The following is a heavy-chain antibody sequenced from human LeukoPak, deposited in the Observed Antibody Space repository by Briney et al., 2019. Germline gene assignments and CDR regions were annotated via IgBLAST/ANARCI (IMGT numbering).Heavy chain of an antibody. D-gene: IGHD2-21*01. CDR2: IFYSGST. CDR1: GGSISGYY. V-gene: IGHV4-59*01. CDR3: ARGHIPGFY. J-gene: IGHJ4*02. Sequence: SETLSLTCTVSGGSISGYYWSWIRQPPGKRLEWIGYIFYSGSTNYNPSLKSRVTISVDTSKNQFSLKLSSVTAADTAVYYCARGHIPGFYWGQGTLVTVTS.